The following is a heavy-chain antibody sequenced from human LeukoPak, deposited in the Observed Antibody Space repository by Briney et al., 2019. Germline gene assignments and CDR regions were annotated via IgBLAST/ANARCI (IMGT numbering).Heavy chain of an antibody. CDR3: ARELEKLLWFGEFDDAFDI. Sequence: GASVKVSXKASGGTFSSYAISWVRQAPGQGLEWIGGIIPIFGTANYAQKFQGRVTITADESTSTAYMELSSLRSEDTAAYYCARELEKLLWFGEFDDAFDIWGQGTMVTVSS. CDR1: GGTFSSYA. V-gene: IGHV1-69*01. CDR2: IIPIFGTA. J-gene: IGHJ3*02. D-gene: IGHD3-10*01.